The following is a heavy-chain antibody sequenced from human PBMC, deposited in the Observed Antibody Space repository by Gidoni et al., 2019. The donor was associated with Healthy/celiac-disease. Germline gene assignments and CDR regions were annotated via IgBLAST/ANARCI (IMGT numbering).Heavy chain of an antibody. CDR3: ARQGETYYDILTGYYGVTETNWFAP. Sequence: QLQLQESGPGLVKPSETLSLTCTVSGGSISSSSYYWGWIRQPPGKGLEWIGGIYYSGSTYYNPSLKSRVTISVDTSKNQFSLKLSSVTAADTAVYYCARQGETYYDILTGYYGVTETNWFAPWGQGTLVTVSS. CDR1: GGSISSSSYY. CDR2: IYYSGST. V-gene: IGHV4-39*01. J-gene: IGHJ5*02. D-gene: IGHD3-9*01.